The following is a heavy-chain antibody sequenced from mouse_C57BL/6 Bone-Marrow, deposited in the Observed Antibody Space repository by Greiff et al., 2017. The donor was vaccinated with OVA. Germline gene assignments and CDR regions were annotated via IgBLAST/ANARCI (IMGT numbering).Heavy chain of an antibody. V-gene: IGHV3-6*01. CDR2: ISYDGSN. J-gene: IGHJ4*01. CDR3: AIYDYERAMDY. Sequence: EVKLQQSGPGLVKPSQSLSLTCSVTGYSITSGYYWNWIRQFPGNKLEWMGYISYDGSNNYNPSLKNRISITRDTSKNQFFLKLNSVTTEDTATYYCAIYDYERAMDYWGQGTSVTVSS. CDR1: GYSITSGYY. D-gene: IGHD2-4*01.